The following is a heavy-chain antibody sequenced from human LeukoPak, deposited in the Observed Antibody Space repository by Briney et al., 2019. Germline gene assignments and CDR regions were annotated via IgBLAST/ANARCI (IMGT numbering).Heavy chain of an antibody. CDR3: ARGGRHGGYYY. D-gene: IGHD3-3*01. CDR2: IYHSGST. V-gene: IGHV4-39*07. J-gene: IGHJ4*02. CDR1: GGSISSSSYY. Sequence: SETLSLTCTVSGGSISSSSYYWGWIRQPPGKGLEWIGSIYHSGSTYYNPSLKSRVTISVDTSKNQFSLKLSSVTAADTAVYYCARGGRHGGYYYWGQGTLVTVSS.